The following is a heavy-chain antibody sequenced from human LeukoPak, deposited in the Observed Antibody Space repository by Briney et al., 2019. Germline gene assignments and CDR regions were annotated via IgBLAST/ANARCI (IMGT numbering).Heavy chain of an antibody. D-gene: IGHD6-25*01. V-gene: IGHV3-23*01. CDR2: ISGSGSST. Sequence: GGSLRLSRAASGFTFSSYAMSWVRQAPGKGLEWVSAISGSGSSTYYAGSVRGRFTTSRDNSKRTVYLQMNSLRVEDTAVYYCAPLAANIFDYWGQGTLVTASS. CDR1: GFTFSSYA. J-gene: IGHJ4*02. CDR3: APLAANIFDY.